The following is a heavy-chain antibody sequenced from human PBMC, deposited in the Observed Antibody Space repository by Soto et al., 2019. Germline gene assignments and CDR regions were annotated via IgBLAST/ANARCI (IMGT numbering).Heavy chain of an antibody. CDR2: IDNSGST. D-gene: IGHD3-10*02. CDR3: AGAVSDFDVRRYRTSYFDQ. V-gene: IGHV4-31*03. CDR1: GASVITGVYY. Sequence: SETLSLTCTVSGASVITGVYYWTWIRQHPGKGLEWIGYIDNSGSTYYNPSLTGRVDISVDTSKNEFSLNLQSLTAADTAFYYCAGAVSDFDVRRYRTSYFDQWGQGILVTVTS. J-gene: IGHJ4*02.